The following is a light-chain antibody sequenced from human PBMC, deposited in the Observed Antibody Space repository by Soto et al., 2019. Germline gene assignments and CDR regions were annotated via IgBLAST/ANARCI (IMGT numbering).Light chain of an antibody. CDR1: SSNIGSNP. CDR2: DN. V-gene: IGLV1-44*01. CDR3: AAWDASLNGVV. Sequence: QSVLTQPPSASGTPGQRVTISCSGSSSNIGSNPVSWYQLLPGTAPKLLIYDNERPSGVPDRFSGSKSGTSASLAISGLQSEDEADYYCAAWDASLNGVVFGGGTKVTVL. J-gene: IGLJ2*01.